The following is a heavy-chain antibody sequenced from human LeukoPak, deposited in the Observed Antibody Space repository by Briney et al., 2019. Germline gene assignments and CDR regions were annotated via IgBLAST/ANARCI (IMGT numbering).Heavy chain of an antibody. J-gene: IGHJ4*02. CDR3: ARSIGSDYVDY. V-gene: IGHV4-34*01. Sequence: SETPSLTCDVYGGSFSGYYWSWIRQPPGKGLEWIGSIYESGSTYYNPSLKSRVTISVDTSKNHFSLKLSSVTAADTAVYYCARSIGSDYVDYWGQGTLVTVSS. D-gene: IGHD1-26*01. CDR2: IYESGST. CDR1: GGSFSGYY.